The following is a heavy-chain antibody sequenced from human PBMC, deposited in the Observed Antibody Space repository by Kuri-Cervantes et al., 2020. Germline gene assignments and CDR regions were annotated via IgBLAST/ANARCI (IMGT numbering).Heavy chain of an antibody. CDR2: INSDGSST. Sequence: GGSLRLSCAASGFTFSSYWMHWVRQAPGKGLVWVSRINSDGSSTSYADSVKGRFTVSRDNSKNTLYLQMNSLRAEDMAVYYCGKGVTTVTSVAFDIWGQGTMVTVSS. CDR3: GKGVTTVTSVAFDI. V-gene: IGHV3-74*01. J-gene: IGHJ3*02. D-gene: IGHD4-17*01. CDR1: GFTFSSYW.